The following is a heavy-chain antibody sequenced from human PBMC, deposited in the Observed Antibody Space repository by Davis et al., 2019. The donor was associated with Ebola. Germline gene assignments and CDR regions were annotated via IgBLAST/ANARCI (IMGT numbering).Heavy chain of an antibody. Sequence: GESLKISCAASGFTFSAHWIHWVRQAPGKGLEWVSLTDVDDNPYYADSVKGRFFISRDNSRNTLYLQMDNLRVEDTAVYYCARDARTLINEDCSGSRCFGRAFDVWGHGTMVTVSS. CDR2: TDVDDNP. CDR1: GFTFSAHW. D-gene: IGHD2-15*01. J-gene: IGHJ3*01. CDR3: ARDARTLINEDCSGSRCFGRAFDV. V-gene: IGHV3-53*01.